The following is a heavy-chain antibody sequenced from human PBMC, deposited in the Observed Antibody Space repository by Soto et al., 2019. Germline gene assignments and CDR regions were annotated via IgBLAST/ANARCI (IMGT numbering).Heavy chain of an antibody. CDR2: IYYSGST. D-gene: IGHD1-26*01. V-gene: IGHV4-59*08. CDR1: GGSISSYY. CDR3: ARRYGGNLDY. Sequence: PSDRLSLTCTVSGGSISSYYWSWIRQPPGKGLEWIGYIYYSGSTNYNPSLKSRVTISVDTSKNQFSLKLSSVTAADTAVYYCARRYGGNLDYWGQGTLVTVS. J-gene: IGHJ4*02.